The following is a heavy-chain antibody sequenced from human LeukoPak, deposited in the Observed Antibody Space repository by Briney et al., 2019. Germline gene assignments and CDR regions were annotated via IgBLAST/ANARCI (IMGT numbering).Heavy chain of an antibody. J-gene: IGHJ4*02. CDR1: GFTFSSYG. V-gene: IGHV3-30*03. CDR2: ISYDGSNK. Sequence: PGGSLRLSCAASGFTFSSYGMHWVRQAPGKGLEWVAVISYDGSNKYYADSVKGRFTISRDNAKNSLYLQMNSLRAEDTAVYYCARGGGNILFDYWGQGTLVTVSS. D-gene: IGHD4-23*01. CDR3: ARGGGNILFDY.